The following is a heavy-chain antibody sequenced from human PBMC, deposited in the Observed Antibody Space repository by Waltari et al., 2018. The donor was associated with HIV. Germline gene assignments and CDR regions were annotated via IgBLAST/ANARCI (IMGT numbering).Heavy chain of an antibody. CDR1: GGSFSGYY. D-gene: IGHD3-16*02. Sequence: QVQLQQWGAGLLKPSETLSLTCAVYGGSFSGYYWSWIRQPPGKGLEWIGEINHSGSTISVDTSKNQFSLKLSSVTAADTAVYYCARGRSILHDYVWGSYRYSPVSYWGQGTLVTVSS. V-gene: IGHV4-34*01. J-gene: IGHJ4*02. CDR3: ARGRSILHDYVWGSYRYSPVSY. CDR2: INHSG.